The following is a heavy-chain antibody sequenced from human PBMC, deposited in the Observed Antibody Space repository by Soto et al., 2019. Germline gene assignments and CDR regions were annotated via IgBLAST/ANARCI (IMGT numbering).Heavy chain of an antibody. Sequence: GGSLRLFCAASGFTFSSYAMHRVRQAPGKGLEWVAVISYDGSNKYYVDSVKCRFTISRDNAKNTLYLHMNSLRAKDTALYDCPRDIRTPPSSYGMDVWGQGPTVPVCS. V-gene: IGHV3-30-3*01. CDR1: GFTFSSYA. CDR3: PRDIRTPPSSYGMDV. CDR2: ISYDGSNK. J-gene: IGHJ6*02.